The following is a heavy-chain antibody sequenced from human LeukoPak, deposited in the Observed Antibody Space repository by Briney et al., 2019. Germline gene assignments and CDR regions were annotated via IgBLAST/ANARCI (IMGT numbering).Heavy chain of an antibody. J-gene: IGHJ4*02. Sequence: PSETLSLTCAVYGGSFSGYYWSWIRQPPGKGLEWIGEINHSGSTNYNPSLKSRVTISVDTSKNQFSLKLSSVTAADTAVYYCARSQWEPAFDFWGQGTLVTVSS. V-gene: IGHV4-34*01. CDR2: INHSGST. CDR1: GGSFSGYY. D-gene: IGHD1-26*01. CDR3: ARSQWEPAFDF.